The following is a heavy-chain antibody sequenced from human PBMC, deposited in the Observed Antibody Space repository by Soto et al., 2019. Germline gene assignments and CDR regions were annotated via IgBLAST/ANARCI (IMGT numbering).Heavy chain of an antibody. Sequence: VQLVQSGAEVKKPGASVKVSCKASGNTFSNYYIHWVRQAPGQGLEWMGMINPSGGSTKYAQKFQGRVTMTSDTSTRTVDMELSSLRSDDRAVYYCAGVPAAAGPYKRFDPWGQGTLVTLSS. CDR3: AGVPAAAGPYKRFDP. CDR2: INPSGGST. D-gene: IGHD1-1*01. J-gene: IGHJ5*02. V-gene: IGHV1-46*01. CDR1: GNTFSNYY.